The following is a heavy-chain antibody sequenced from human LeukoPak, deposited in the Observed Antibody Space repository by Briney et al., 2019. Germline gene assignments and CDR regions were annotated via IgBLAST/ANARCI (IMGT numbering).Heavy chain of an antibody. D-gene: IGHD1-7*01. CDR3: ARATGTKVPPGY. Sequence: SETLSLTCAVYGGSFSDYYWSWIRQPPGKGLEWIGEINHSGRNNYNLSLKSRVTISINTSKNQFSLKLISVTAADTAVYYCARATGTKVPPGYWGQGTLVTVSS. CDR2: INHSGRN. V-gene: IGHV4-34*01. CDR1: GGSFSDYY. J-gene: IGHJ4*02.